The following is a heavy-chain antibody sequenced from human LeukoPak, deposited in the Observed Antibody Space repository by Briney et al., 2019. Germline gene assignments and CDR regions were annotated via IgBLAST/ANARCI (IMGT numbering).Heavy chain of an antibody. D-gene: IGHD5-12*01. CDR2: ISWNSGSI. V-gene: IGHV3-9*01. CDR3: AKEGDEFRGYLDV. Sequence: GGSLRLSCAASGFTFDDYAMHWVRQAPGKGLEWVSGISWNSGSIGYADSVKGRFTISKDFSRNTLHLQMHSLRDDDTAVYYCAKEGDEFRGYLDVWGKGTTVTVSS. CDR1: GFTFDDYA. J-gene: IGHJ6*04.